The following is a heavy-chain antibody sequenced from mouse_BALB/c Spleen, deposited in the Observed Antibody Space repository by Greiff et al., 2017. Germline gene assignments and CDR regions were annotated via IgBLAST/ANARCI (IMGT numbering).Heavy chain of an antibody. CDR3: ARGRDDSWFAY. D-gene: IGHD2-13*01. Sequence: EVQLQQSGGGLVKPGGSLKLSCAASGFTFSSYAMSWVRQTPEKRLEWVASISSGGSTYYPDSVKGRFTISRDNARNILYLQMSSLRSEDTAMYYCARGRDDSWFAYWGQGTLVTVSA. CDR2: ISSGGST. CDR1: GFTFSSYA. J-gene: IGHJ3*01. V-gene: IGHV5-6-5*01.